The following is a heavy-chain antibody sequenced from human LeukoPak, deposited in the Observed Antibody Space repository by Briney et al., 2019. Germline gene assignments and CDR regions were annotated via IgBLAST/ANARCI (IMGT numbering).Heavy chain of an antibody. V-gene: IGHV6-1*01. Sequence: SQTLSLTCAISGDSVSSNSAAWNWIRQSPSRGLEWLGSTYYRSKWYNDYAVSVTSRITSNPDTSNNQFSLQLNSVTPEDTAVYYCARNLLLNTDINWFDPWGQGTLVTVSS. CDR3: ARNLLLNTDINWFDP. J-gene: IGHJ5*02. CDR1: GDSVSSNSAA. CDR2: TYYRSKWYN. D-gene: IGHD2/OR15-2a*01.